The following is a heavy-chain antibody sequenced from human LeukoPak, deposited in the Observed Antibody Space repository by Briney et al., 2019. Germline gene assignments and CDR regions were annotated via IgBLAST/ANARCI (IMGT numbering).Heavy chain of an antibody. V-gene: IGHV1-18*01. J-gene: IGHJ4*02. CDR3: ARNNVTMVRVFDY. D-gene: IGHD3-10*01. CDR1: GYAFTSYD. CDR2: ISGDNGNR. Sequence: GASVTVSCKASGYAFTSYDISWVRQAPGKGLEWMGWISGDNGNRNYVQRLRGRVSMTTDTSTTTAYMELRSLRSDDTAVYYCARNNVTMVRVFDYWGQGTLVTVSS.